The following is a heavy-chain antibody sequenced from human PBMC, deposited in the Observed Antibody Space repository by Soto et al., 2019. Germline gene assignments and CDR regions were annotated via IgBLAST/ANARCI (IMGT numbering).Heavy chain of an antibody. Sequence: PGGSLRLSCAASGFTFSSYGMHWVRQAPGKGLEWVAVISYDGSNKYYADSVKGRFTISRDNSKNTLYLQMNSLRAEDTAVYYCAKDIGNYYDSSGYSHYWGQGTLVTVSS. V-gene: IGHV3-30*18. CDR2: ISYDGSNK. D-gene: IGHD3-22*01. CDR1: GFTFSSYG. J-gene: IGHJ4*02. CDR3: AKDIGNYYDSSGYSHY.